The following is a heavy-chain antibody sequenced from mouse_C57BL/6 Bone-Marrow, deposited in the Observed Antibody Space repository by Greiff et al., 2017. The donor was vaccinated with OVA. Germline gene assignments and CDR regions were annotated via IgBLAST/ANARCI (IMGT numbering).Heavy chain of an antibody. CDR1: GYTFTSYW. D-gene: IGHD2-2*01. J-gene: IGHJ3*01. Sequence: VKLQQPGAELVKPGASVKLSCKASGYTFTSYWMHWVKQRPGQGLEWIGMIHPNSGSTNYNEKFKSKATLTVDKSSSTAYMQLSSLTSEDSAVYYCARWVIYYGYIWFAYWGQGTLVTVSA. CDR2: IHPNSGST. CDR3: ARWVIYYGYIWFAY. V-gene: IGHV1-64*01.